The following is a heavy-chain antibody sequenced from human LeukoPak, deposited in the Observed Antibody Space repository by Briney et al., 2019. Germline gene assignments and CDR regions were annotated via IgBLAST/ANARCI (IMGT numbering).Heavy chain of an antibody. D-gene: IGHD4-11*01. V-gene: IGHV4-61*01. Sequence: SETLSLTCTVSGGSFSSGHYYWTWIRQPPGKGLEWVGYIYYDGRVYYNPSLRSRVNISADKSKNQFSLRLSSVTAADTAVYFCARDQKGTSTIITGPDYYFYIDVWGKGTTVIVSS. J-gene: IGHJ6*03. CDR1: GGSFSSGHYY. CDR2: IYYDGRV. CDR3: ARDQKGTSTIITGPDYYFYIDV.